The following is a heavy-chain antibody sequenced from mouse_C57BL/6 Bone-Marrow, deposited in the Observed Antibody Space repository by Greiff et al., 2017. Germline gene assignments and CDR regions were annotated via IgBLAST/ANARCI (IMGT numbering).Heavy chain of an antibody. CDR3: ARRLLPAWCAF. Sequence: DVKLVESGGDLVKPGGSLKLSCAASGFTFSSYGMSWVRQTPDKRLAWVATISSGGSYTYSPDSVKGRFTISRDNAKNTLYLQMSSLKSEDTALYYCARRLLPAWCAFWGQGTLVSVSA. CDR1: GFTFSSYG. CDR2: ISSGGSYT. J-gene: IGHJ3*01. D-gene: IGHD3-2*02. V-gene: IGHV5-6*02.